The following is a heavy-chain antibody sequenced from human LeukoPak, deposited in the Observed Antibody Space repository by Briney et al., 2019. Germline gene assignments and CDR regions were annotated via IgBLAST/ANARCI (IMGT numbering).Heavy chain of an antibody. CDR3: ARAQQWWLLDY. CDR2: INTNTGNP. J-gene: IGHJ4*02. Sequence: VASVKVSCKASGYTFTSYAVNWVRQAPGQGLEWMGWINTNTGNPTYAQAFTGQFVFSLDTSINTAYLQINSLKAEDTAVYYCARAQQWWLLDYWGQGTLVTVSS. V-gene: IGHV7-4-1*02. CDR1: GYTFTSYA. D-gene: IGHD5-12*01.